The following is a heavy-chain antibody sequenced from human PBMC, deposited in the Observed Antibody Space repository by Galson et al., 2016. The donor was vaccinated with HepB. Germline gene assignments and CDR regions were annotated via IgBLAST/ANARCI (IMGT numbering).Heavy chain of an antibody. Sequence: QSGADVKKPGESLKISCKRSGYSFTSYWIGWVRQMPGKGLEWMGIIYPDDSDTRYNPSFQGQVTISADKSISTAYLQWSGLKASDTAMYYCGTSWFGNPYYYGMDVWGQGTTVTVSS. CDR3: GTSWFGNPYYYGMDV. J-gene: IGHJ6*02. CDR1: GYSFTSYW. V-gene: IGHV5-51*01. CDR2: IYPDDSDT. D-gene: IGHD3-10*01.